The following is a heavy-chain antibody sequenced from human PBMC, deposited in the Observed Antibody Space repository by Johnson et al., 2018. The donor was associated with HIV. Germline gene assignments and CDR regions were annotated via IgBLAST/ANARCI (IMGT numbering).Heavy chain of an antibody. D-gene: IGHD3-22*01. J-gene: IGHJ3*02. CDR3: ARDGPYYDSSGYYYGTVFYAFDI. V-gene: IGHV3-30*03. Sequence: QVQLVESGGGLVQPGGSLRLSCAASGFTFSSYWMSWVRQAPGKGLEWVAAISYDGSNKYYADSVKGRFIISRDTSKNTLYLQMNSLRAEDTAVYYCARDGPYYDSSGYYYGTVFYAFDIWGQGTMVTVSS. CDR2: ISYDGSNK. CDR1: GFTFSSYW.